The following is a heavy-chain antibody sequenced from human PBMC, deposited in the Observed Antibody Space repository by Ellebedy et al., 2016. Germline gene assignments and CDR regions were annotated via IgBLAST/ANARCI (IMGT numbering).Heavy chain of an antibody. CDR2: ISWNSGRI. D-gene: IGHD3-16*01. CDR3: AKDIMHYYYYMDV. Sequence: GGSLRLSXAASGFTFSSYSMNWVRQAPGKGLEWVSGISWNSGRIGYADSVKGRFTISRDNAKNSLYLQMNSLRAEDTALYYCAKDIMHYYYYMDVWGKGTTVTVSS. V-gene: IGHV3-9*01. CDR1: GFTFSSYS. J-gene: IGHJ6*03.